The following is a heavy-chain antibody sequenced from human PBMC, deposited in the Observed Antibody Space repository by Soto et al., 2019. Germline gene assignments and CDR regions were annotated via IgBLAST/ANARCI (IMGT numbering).Heavy chain of an antibody. CDR2: IYPGDSNA. D-gene: IGHD3-3*01. CDR1: GYDFTKYW. Sequence: EVQLVQSGAEVKKSGESLKISCKGSGYDFTKYWIAWVRQMPGKGLECMGIIYPGDSNARYSPSFQGQVTISADKSISTAYLQWSSLEASDTAMYYCARRYDRDIFEIWGQGTMVTVSS. V-gene: IGHV5-51*01. CDR3: ARRYDRDIFEI. J-gene: IGHJ3*02.